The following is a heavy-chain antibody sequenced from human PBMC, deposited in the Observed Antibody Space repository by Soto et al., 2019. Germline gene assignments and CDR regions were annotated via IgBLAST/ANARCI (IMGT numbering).Heavy chain of an antibody. J-gene: IGHJ4*02. V-gene: IGHV4-30-4*01. Sequence: QVQLQESGPGLVKPSQTLSLTCSVSGDSISGGDYYWSWIRQPPGEALEWIGHIHYSGSTYYNASLKSRITISLDTSKNEFPLNFSSVTAADTAVYYCARDQRALRYFDYWGQGTLVTVSS. CDR2: IHYSGST. CDR3: ARDQRALRYFDY. CDR1: GDSISGGDYY.